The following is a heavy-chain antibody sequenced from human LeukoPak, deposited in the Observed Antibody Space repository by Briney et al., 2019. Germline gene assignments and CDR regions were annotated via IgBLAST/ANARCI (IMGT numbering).Heavy chain of an antibody. D-gene: IGHD2-2*01. V-gene: IGHV4-39*01. J-gene: IGHJ6*03. CDR3: ARNLGYCSSTSCPYKDV. Sequence: SETLSLTCTVSGGSISSSSYYWGWIRQPPGKGLEWIGSIYYSGSTYYNPSLKSRVTISVDTSKNQFSLKLSSVTAADTAVYYCARNLGYCSSTSCPYKDVWGKGTTVTVSS. CDR1: GGSISSSSYY. CDR2: IYYSGST.